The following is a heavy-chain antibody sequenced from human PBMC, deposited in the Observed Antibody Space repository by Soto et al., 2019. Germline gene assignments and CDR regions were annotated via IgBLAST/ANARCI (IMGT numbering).Heavy chain of an antibody. J-gene: IGHJ3*02. D-gene: IGHD5-18*01. Sequence: ESGGGVVQPGRSLRLSCAASGFTFSSYGMHWVRQAPGKGLEWVADVWYDGSNKYYADSVKGRFTISRDNSKNTLYLQMNSLRAEDTAVYYCAAPAGRGYSYGFHAFDIWGQGTMVTVSS. V-gene: IGHV3-33*01. CDR1: GFTFSSYG. CDR3: AAPAGRGYSYGFHAFDI. CDR2: VWYDGSNK.